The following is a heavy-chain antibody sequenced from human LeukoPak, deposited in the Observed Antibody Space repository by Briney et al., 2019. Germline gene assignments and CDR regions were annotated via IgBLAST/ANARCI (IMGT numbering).Heavy chain of an antibody. D-gene: IGHD6-19*01. V-gene: IGHV4-39*01. CDR3: ARHSFGGWYYFDY. CDR2: IYYSRST. J-gene: IGHJ4*02. Sequence: SETLSLTCTVSHGSISSSSYYLGWIRQPPRVGLEWIGSIYYSRSTYYNPSLKSRVTLFEDTLMIHFSLYLSAVTATDPAVYYGARHSFGGWYYFDYWGQGTLVTVSS. CDR1: HGSISSSSYY.